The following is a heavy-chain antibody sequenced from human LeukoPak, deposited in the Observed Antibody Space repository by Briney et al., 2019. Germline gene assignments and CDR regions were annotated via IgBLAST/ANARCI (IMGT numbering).Heavy chain of an antibody. Sequence: SETLSLTCAVSGGSISSYYWSWIRQPPGKGLEWIGYIYNSGSTNYNPSLRSRVTISLDKSKNHFSLKLSSVTAADTAVYYCARDSPSNWGYRHDAFDIWGQGTMATVSS. CDR3: ARDSPSNWGYRHDAFDI. V-gene: IGHV4-59*12. D-gene: IGHD7-27*01. CDR1: GGSISSYY. CDR2: IYNSGST. J-gene: IGHJ3*02.